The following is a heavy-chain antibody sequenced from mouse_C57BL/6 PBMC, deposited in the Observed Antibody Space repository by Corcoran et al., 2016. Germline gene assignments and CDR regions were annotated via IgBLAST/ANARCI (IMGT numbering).Heavy chain of an antibody. CDR2: IYPGDGDT. CDR3: ARSGPYSNSFAY. D-gene: IGHD2-5*01. V-gene: IGHV1-80*01. J-gene: IGHJ3*01. Sequence: QVQLQQSGAELVKPGASVKITCKASDYAVSSYGMKWVKQRPGKGLEWIGQIYPGDGDTNYNGKFKGKATLTANKSSSTAYMQLSSLTSEDSAVYFCARSGPYSNSFAYWGQGTLVTVSA. CDR1: DYAVSSYG.